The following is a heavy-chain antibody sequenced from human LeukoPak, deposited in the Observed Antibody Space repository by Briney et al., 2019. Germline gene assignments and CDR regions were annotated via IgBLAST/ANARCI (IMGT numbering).Heavy chain of an antibody. CDR2: IYYSGST. D-gene: IGHD3-10*01. J-gene: IGHJ6*02. V-gene: IGHV4-59*06. Sequence: SETLSLTCTVSGGSISSYYWSWIRQPPGKGLEWIGYIYYSGSTYYNPSLKSRVTISVDTSKNQFSLKLGSVTAADTAVYYCASSMVQRYYYYGMDVWGQGTTVTVSS. CDR3: ASSMVQRYYYYGMDV. CDR1: GGSISSYY.